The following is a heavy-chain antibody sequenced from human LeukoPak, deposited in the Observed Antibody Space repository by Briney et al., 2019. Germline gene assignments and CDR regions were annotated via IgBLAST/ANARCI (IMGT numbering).Heavy chain of an antibody. V-gene: IGHV6-1*01. D-gene: IGHD1-26*01. CDR3: ARGRGELIDY. Sequence: SQTLSLTCVISGDSVSSNSAAWNWIRLSPSRGLEWLGRTYYRSEWNNDYAISVKSRITINPDTSKNQFSLQVNSVTPEDSAVYYCARGRGELIDYWGHGTLVTVSP. J-gene: IGHJ4*01. CDR2: TYYRSEWNN. CDR1: GDSVSSNSAA.